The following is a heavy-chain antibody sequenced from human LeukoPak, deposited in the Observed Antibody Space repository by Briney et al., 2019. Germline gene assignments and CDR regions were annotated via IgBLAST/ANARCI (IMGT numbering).Heavy chain of an antibody. CDR1: GFTFSSYW. CDR3: ARGGSGSYDN. D-gene: IGHD1-26*01. J-gene: IGHJ4*02. V-gene: IGHV3-74*01. Sequence: GGSLRLSCAASGFTFSSYWMHWVRQVPGKGLVWVSRINTDGSSTSYADSVKGRFTISRDNAKNTLYLQMSSLRAEDTAVYYCARGGSGSYDNWGQGTLVTVSS. CDR2: INTDGSST.